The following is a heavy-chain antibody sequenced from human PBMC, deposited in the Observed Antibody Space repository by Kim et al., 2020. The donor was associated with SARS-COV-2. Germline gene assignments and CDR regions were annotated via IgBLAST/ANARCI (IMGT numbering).Heavy chain of an antibody. Sequence: SETLSLICTVSGGSISSSSYYWGWIRQPPGKGLEWIGSIYYSGSTYYNPSLKSRVTISVDTSKNQFSLKLSSVTAADTAVYYCARRGSSFDYWGQGTLVT. CDR3: ARRGSSFDY. D-gene: IGHD6-6*01. CDR1: GGSISSSSYY. V-gene: IGHV4-39*01. CDR2: IYYSGST. J-gene: IGHJ4*02.